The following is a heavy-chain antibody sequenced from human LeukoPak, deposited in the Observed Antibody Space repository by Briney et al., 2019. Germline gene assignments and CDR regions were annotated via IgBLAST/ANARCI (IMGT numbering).Heavy chain of an antibody. V-gene: IGHV3-7*03. D-gene: IGHD1-26*01. J-gene: IGHJ4*02. CDR2: IKEDGSDK. CDR3: ARWGAAFDY. Sequence: PGGSLRLSCAASGFSFSSYWMSWVRQAPGKGLEWVANIKEDGSDKYYVDSMKGRFTISRDNAKNSLYLHVNSLRAEDTAVYYCARWGAAFDYWGQGTLVTVSS. CDR1: GFSFSSYW.